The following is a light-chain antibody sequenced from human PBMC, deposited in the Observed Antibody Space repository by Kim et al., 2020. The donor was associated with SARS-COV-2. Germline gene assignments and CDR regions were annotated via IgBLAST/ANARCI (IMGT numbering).Light chain of an antibody. CDR2: GAS. CDR1: QSVSSN. J-gene: IGKJ3*01. V-gene: IGKV3-15*01. Sequence: GERATRSCRASQSVSSNLAWYQQKPGQAPRLLIYGASTRATGIPARFSGSGSGTEFTLTISSLQSEDFAVYYCQQYNNWPPLFTFGPGTKVDIK. CDR3: QQYNNWPPLFT.